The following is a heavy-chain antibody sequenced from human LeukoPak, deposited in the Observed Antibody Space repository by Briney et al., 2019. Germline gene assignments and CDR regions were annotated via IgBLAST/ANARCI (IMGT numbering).Heavy chain of an antibody. V-gene: IGHV3-23*01. CDR2: LSGICLST. CDR3: AKGGESSSWLFDY. Sequence: SPLSGICLSTYYAHSVKGLFTTSRDNYNNTLYLQMNSLRAEDTAVYYCAKGGESSSWLFDYWGQGTLVPVSS. J-gene: IGHJ4*02. D-gene: IGHD6-13*01.